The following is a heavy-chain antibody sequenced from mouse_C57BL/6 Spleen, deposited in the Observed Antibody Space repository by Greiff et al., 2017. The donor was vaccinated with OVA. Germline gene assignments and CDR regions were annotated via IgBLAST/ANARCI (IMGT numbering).Heavy chain of an antibody. CDR3: AKLPYTYPFAY. V-gene: IGHV2-3*01. CDR2: IWRDGST. D-gene: IGHD5-1*01. J-gene: IGHJ3*01. CDR1: GFSLTSYG. Sequence: VQLQESGPGLVAPSQSLSISCTASGFSLTSYGVSWVRQPPGQGLEWLGVIWRDGSTNYYSALISRLSISKDNSKSQVFLKLNSLQTDDTATYYCAKLPYTYPFAYWGQGTLVTVSA.